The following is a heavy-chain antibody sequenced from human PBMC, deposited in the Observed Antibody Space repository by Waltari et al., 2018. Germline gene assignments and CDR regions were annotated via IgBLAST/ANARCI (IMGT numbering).Heavy chain of an antibody. CDR3: ARRDYSYGFD. CDR2: ISSSGGTT. D-gene: IGHD4-4*01. J-gene: IGHJ4*02. CDR1: GFPFSSPA. Sequence: EVQLVESGGGLVKPGGSPRLSWAAYGFPFSSPAMNWVRQAPGKGLEWVSSISSSGGTTYSDSVKGRFFISRDSSKNTLYLQMNSLRADDTAVYYCARRDYSYGFDWGQGTLVTVSS. V-gene: IGHV3-23*04.